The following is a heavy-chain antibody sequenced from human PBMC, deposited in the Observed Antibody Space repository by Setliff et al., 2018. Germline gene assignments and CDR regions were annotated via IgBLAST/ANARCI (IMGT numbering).Heavy chain of an antibody. D-gene: IGHD1-1*01. V-gene: IGHV5-10-1*01. Sequence: GESLKISCQASGYNFANHWIAWVRLMPGKGLEYMGRIDPGDSYADYSPSFEGLVTISADKSRTTVYLQWTSLQASDTALYLCARLGRERSTFAWLDAWGQGTQVTVSS. CDR2: IDPGDSYA. J-gene: IGHJ5*02. CDR1: GYNFANHW. CDR3: ARLGRERSTFAWLDA.